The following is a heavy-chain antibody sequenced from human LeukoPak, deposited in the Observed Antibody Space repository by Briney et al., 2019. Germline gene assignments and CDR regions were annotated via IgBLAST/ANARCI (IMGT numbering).Heavy chain of an antibody. CDR2: ISGSGGTT. J-gene: IGHJ4*02. Sequence: PGGSLRLSCAASGFTFSSYGMNWVRRAPGKGLEWVSGISGSGGTTYYADSVKGRFTISRDNSKNSLSLQVSSLRAEDTAVYYCAKTNGYYSDWGQGTLVTVSS. V-gene: IGHV3-23*01. D-gene: IGHD3-22*01. CDR1: GFTFSSYG. CDR3: AKTNGYYSD.